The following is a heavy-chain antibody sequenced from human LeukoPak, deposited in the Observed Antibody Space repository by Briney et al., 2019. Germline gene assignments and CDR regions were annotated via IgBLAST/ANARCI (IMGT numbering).Heavy chain of an antibody. V-gene: IGHV1-24*01. Sequence: ASVKVSCKVSGYTLTELSMHWVRQAPGKGLEWMGGFDPEDGETIYAQKFQGRVTMTEDTSTDTAYMELSSLRSEDTAVYYCATVELVGYYMDVWGKRTTVTVSS. J-gene: IGHJ6*03. CDR2: FDPEDGET. D-gene: IGHD2-8*02. CDR1: GYTLTELS. CDR3: ATVELVGYYMDV.